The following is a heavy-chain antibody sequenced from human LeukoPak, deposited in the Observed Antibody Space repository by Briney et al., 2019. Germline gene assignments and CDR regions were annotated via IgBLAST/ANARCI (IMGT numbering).Heavy chain of an antibody. V-gene: IGHV1-2*06. CDR1: RYTFAGYH. Sequence: SVTVSCKAYRYTFAGYHMHGVRQAPGQGLEWMGRINPNSGGTNYAQKFQGRVTMTRDTSISTAYMELSRLRSDDTAVYYCARDRLRIAAAGGNWFDPWGQGTLVTVSS. D-gene: IGHD6-13*01. J-gene: IGHJ5*02. CDR3: ARDRLRIAAAGGNWFDP. CDR2: INPNSGGT.